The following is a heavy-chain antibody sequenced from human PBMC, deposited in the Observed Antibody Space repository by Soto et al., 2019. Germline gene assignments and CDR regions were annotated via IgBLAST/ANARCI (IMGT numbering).Heavy chain of an antibody. CDR3: AREGLYSSGWPGAFDI. Sequence: PGGSLRLSCAASGFTFSSYWMSWVRQAPGKGLEWVANIKQDGSEKYYVDSVKGRFTISRDNAKNSLYLQMNSLRAEDTAVYYCAREGLYSSGWPGAFDIWGQGTMVTV. CDR1: GFTFSSYW. J-gene: IGHJ3*02. D-gene: IGHD6-25*01. V-gene: IGHV3-7*04. CDR2: IKQDGSEK.